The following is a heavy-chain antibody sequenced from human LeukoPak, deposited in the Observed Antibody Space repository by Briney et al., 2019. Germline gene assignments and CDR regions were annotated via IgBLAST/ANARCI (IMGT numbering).Heavy chain of an antibody. CDR3: AKALSNSWQFDN. CDR1: GGSVSSGSYY. J-gene: IGHJ4*02. D-gene: IGHD6-13*01. V-gene: IGHV4-61*10. CDR2: IYTSGST. Sequence: PSETLSLTCTVSGGSVSSGSYYWSWIRQPAGKGREWIGRIYTSGSTNYNPSLESRVTISVDTSKNQFSLKLSSVTAADTAVYYCAKALSNSWQFDNWGQGTLVTVSS.